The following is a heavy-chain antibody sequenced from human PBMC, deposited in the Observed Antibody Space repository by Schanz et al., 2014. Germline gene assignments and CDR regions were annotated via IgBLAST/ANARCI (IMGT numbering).Heavy chain of an antibody. CDR3: ARSYSSGWYPYYYGMDV. J-gene: IGHJ6*02. D-gene: IGHD6-19*01. V-gene: IGHV3-23*04. Sequence: EVQLVESGGGLVQPGGSLRLSCAASGFTFSSYAMSWVRQAPGKGLEWVSAISGSGEKTYYTDSVKGRFTISRDSTENALYLQMNRLRAEDTAVYYCARSYSSGWYPYYYGMDVWGPGTTVTVSS. CDR1: GFTFSSYA. CDR2: ISGSGEKT.